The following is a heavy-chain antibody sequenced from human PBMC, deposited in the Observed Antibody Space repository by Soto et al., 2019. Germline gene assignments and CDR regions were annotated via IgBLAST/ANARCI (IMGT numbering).Heavy chain of an antibody. V-gene: IGHV3-30*18. D-gene: IGHD3-9*01. CDR1: GFTFSSYG. Sequence: GGSLRLSCAASGFTFSSYGMHWARQAPGKGLEWVAVISYDGSNKYYADSVKGRFTISRDNSKNTLYLQMNSLRAEDTAVYYCAKDYDILTGYYPFDYWGQGTLVTVSS. CDR2: ISYDGSNK. CDR3: AKDYDILTGYYPFDY. J-gene: IGHJ4*02.